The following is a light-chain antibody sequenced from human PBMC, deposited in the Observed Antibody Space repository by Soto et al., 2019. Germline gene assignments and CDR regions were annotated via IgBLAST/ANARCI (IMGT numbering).Light chain of an antibody. J-gene: IGKJ5*01. CDR2: TAS. CDR3: QQRHSDPLT. CDR1: QDISSY. Sequence: DIQLTQSPSFLSASVGDRVTVTCRASQDISSYLAWYQQKPGKAPKLLIHTASTLQSGVPSRFSGSGSGAEFTIPISSLQPDDFSTYYCQQRHSDPLTFGQGTQLDIK. V-gene: IGKV1-9*01.